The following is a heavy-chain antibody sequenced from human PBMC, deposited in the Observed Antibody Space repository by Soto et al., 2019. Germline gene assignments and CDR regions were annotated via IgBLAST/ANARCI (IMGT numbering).Heavy chain of an antibody. V-gene: IGHV4-59*01. CDR1: GGSISSYY. CDR3: ARVNGDYGFGYYYYYGMDV. Sequence: PSETLSLTCTVSGGSISSYYWSWIRQPPGKGLEWIGYIYYSGSTNYNPSLKSRVTISVDTSKNQFSLKLSSVTAADTAVYYCARVNGDYGFGYYYYYGMDVWGQGTTVTAP. D-gene: IGHD4-17*01. CDR2: IYYSGST. J-gene: IGHJ6*02.